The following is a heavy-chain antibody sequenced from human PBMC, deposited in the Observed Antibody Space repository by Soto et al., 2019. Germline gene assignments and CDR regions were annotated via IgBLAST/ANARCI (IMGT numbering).Heavy chain of an antibody. V-gene: IGHV4-31*03. J-gene: IGHJ4*02. CDR2: IYYSGST. Sequence: KPSETLSLTCTVSGGSISSGGYYWSWIRQHPGKGLEWIGYIYYSGSTYYNPSLKSRVTISVDTSKNQFSLKLSSVTAADTAVYYCARGLRLGELSFYYWGQGTLVTVSS. CDR1: GGSISSGGYY. D-gene: IGHD3-16*02. CDR3: ARGLRLGELSFYY.